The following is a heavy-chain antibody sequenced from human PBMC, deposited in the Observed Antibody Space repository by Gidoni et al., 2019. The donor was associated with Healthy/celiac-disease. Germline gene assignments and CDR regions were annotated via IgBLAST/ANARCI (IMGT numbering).Heavy chain of an antibody. Sequence: EVQLLESGGGLVQPGGSLRLSCAASGFPFSSYAMSWVRQAPGQGLEWVSAISGSGGSTYYADSVKGRFTISRDNSKNTLYLQMNSLRAEDTAVYYCAGLVGATYDPAFDYWGQGTLVTVSS. CDR3: AGLVGATYDPAFDY. V-gene: IGHV3-23*01. D-gene: IGHD1-26*01. J-gene: IGHJ4*02. CDR2: ISGSGGST. CDR1: GFPFSSYA.